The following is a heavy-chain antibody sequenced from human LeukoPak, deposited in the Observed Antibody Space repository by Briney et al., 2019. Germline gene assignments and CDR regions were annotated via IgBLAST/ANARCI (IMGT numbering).Heavy chain of an antibody. CDR3: ATSSIAAAGINY. J-gene: IGHJ4*02. CDR1: GGSISSYY. Sequence: SETLSLTCTVSGGSISSYYWSWIRQPPGKGLEWIGYIYYSGSTNYNPSLKSRVTISADTSKNQFSLELSSVTAADTAVYYCATSSIAAAGINYWGQGTLVTVSS. D-gene: IGHD6-13*01. CDR2: IYYSGST. V-gene: IGHV4-59*08.